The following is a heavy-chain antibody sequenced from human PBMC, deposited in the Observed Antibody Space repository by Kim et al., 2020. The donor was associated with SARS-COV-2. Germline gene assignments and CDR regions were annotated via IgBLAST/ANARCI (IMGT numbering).Heavy chain of an antibody. V-gene: IGHV3-33*06. CDR1: GFTFSSYG. D-gene: IGHD3-10*01. CDR3: AKGKNLWFGELLWGGPIGFDY. CDR2: IWYDGSNK. J-gene: IGHJ4*02. Sequence: GGSLRLSCAASGFTFSSYGMHWVRQAPGKGLEWVAVIWYDGSNKYYADSVKGRFTISRDNSKNTLYLQMNSLRAEDTAVYYCAKGKNLWFGELLWGGPIGFDYWGQGTLVTVSS.